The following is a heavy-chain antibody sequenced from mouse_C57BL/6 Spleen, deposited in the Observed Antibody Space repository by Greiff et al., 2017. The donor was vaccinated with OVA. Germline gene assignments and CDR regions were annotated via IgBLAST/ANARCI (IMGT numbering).Heavy chain of an antibody. V-gene: IGHV5-6*02. D-gene: IGHD1-1*01. J-gene: IGHJ2*01. CDR3: ARQVSIYYYGSSYGYLDY. Sequence: DVMLVESGGDLVKPGGSLKLSCAASGFTFSSYGMSWVRQTPDKRLEWVATISSGGSYTYYPDSVKGRFTISRDNAKNTLYLQMSSLKSEDTAMYYCARQVSIYYYGSSYGYLDYWGKGTTLTVSS. CDR1: GFTFSSYG. CDR2: ISSGGSYT.